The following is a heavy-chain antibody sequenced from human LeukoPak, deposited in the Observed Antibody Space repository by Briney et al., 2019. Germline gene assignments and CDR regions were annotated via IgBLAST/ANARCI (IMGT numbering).Heavy chain of an antibody. CDR1: GFIFSNYW. J-gene: IGHJ4*02. Sequence: GGSLRLSCAASGFIFSNYWMHWVRQAPGKGLVWVSRINGDGSTTNYADSVKGRFTISRDNSKNTLYLQMNSLRAEDTAVYYCAKSLGSWYFDYWGQGTLVTVSS. V-gene: IGHV3-74*01. CDR2: INGDGSTT. CDR3: AKSLGSWYFDY. D-gene: IGHD6-13*01.